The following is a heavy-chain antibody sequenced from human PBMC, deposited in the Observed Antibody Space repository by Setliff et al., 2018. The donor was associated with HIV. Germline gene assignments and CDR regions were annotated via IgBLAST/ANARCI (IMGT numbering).Heavy chain of an antibody. D-gene: IGHD6-13*01. CDR3: ARDKQQLAYYYYYIDV. Sequence: ASVKVSCKVSGYTLTELSMHWVRQAPGKGLEWMGGFDPEDGETIYAQKFQGRVTMTEDTSTDTAYMELSSLRSEDTAVYYCARDKQQLAYYYYYIDVWGKGTTVTVSS. CDR1: GYTLTELS. J-gene: IGHJ6*03. V-gene: IGHV1-24*01. CDR2: FDPEDGET.